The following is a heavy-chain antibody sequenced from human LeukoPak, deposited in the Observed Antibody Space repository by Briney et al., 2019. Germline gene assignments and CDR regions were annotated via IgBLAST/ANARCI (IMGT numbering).Heavy chain of an antibody. CDR2: IYHSGST. CDR3: GRAPARVDITMIVVNRGWFDP. Sequence: SETLSLTCTVSGASISPDYWSWIRQPPGKGLEWIGYIYHSGSTNYNPSLKSRVTISVDTSKNQFSLKLSSVTAADTAVYYCGRAPARVDITMIVVNRGWFDPWGQGTLVTVSS. J-gene: IGHJ5*02. D-gene: IGHD3-22*01. V-gene: IGHV4-59*12. CDR1: GASISPDY.